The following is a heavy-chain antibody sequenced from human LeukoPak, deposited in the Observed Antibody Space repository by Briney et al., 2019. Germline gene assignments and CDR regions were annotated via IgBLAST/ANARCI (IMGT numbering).Heavy chain of an antibody. J-gene: IGHJ4*02. V-gene: IGHV1-18*01. D-gene: IGHD3-22*01. Sequence: ASVKVSCKASGYTFTSYGISWVRQAPGQGLEWMGWISAYNGNTNYAQKLQGRVTMTTDTSTSTAYMELRSLRSDDTAVYYCARGPPPRYYDRSVYSAFDYGGKGTLAPVS. CDR2: ISAYNGNT. CDR1: GYTFTSYG. CDR3: ARGPPPRYYDRSVYSAFDY.